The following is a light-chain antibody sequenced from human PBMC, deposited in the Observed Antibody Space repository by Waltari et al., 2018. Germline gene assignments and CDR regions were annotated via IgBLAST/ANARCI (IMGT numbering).Light chain of an antibody. V-gene: IGKV1-5*01. CDR1: QRIGIF. J-gene: IGKJ4*01. CDR3: QQYESSLLT. CDR2: DAS. Sequence: IQMTQPPILSASVRDGVAITCRASQRIGIFLAWYQQKPGKAPILLIHDASNLETGVPRRFRGSGSGTEFTLTISSLQPDDFATYYCQQYESSLLTFGGGTKVEIK.